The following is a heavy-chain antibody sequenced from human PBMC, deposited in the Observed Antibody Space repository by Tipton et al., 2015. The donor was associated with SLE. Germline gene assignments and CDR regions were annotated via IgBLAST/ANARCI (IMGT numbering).Heavy chain of an antibody. J-gene: IGHJ6*03. V-gene: IGHV4-34*01. Sequence: TLSLTCAVYGGSFSGYYWSWIRQPPGRGLEWIGEINHSGGTTYNASLKSRVTMSVDTSKNQFSLKLSSVTAADTAVYYCARVPGLDRDYFYYYYMDVWGKGTTVTASS. D-gene: IGHD3/OR15-3a*01. CDR2: INHSGGT. CDR3: ARVPGLDRDYFYYYYMDV. CDR1: GGSFSGYY.